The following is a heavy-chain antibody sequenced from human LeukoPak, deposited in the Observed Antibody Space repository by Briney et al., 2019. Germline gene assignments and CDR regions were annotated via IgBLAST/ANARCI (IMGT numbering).Heavy chain of an antibody. CDR3: ARHGYTARLYFLDY. CDR2: IYTTGKT. V-gene: IGHV4-4*07. CDR1: SGSINSYY. J-gene: IGHJ4*02. Sequence: SETLSLTCTVSSGSINSYYWGWVRQPAGRGLEWIGRIYTTGKTDYNPSLKSRLTMSVDTSKRQFSLNLTSVTAADTDIYYCARHGYTARLYFLDYWSQGPLVTVSS. D-gene: IGHD3-16*01.